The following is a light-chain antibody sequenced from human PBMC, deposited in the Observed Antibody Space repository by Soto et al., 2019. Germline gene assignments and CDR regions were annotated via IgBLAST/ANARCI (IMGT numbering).Light chain of an antibody. CDR2: EGS. Sequence: QSALTQPASVSGSPGQSITISCTGTSSDVGSYNLVSWYQQHPGKAPKLMIYEGSKRPSGVSNRFSGTKSGNTASLTISGLQAEDEADYYCCSYAGSSTDNYVVGTGTKLTVL. J-gene: IGLJ1*01. CDR3: CSYAGSSTDNYV. V-gene: IGLV2-23*01. CDR1: SSDVGSYNL.